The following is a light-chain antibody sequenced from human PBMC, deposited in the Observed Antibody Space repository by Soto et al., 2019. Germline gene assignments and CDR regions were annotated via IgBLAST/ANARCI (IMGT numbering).Light chain of an antibody. V-gene: IGLV3-21*04. CDR2: FDS. CDR3: QRWDRSSDQVV. J-gene: IGLJ2*01. Sequence: SYELTQPPSVSVAPGRTARITCGGSNIGNKNVHWYQQKPGQAPVLVIYFDSDRPSGIPERFSGSNSGNTATLTISRVEAGDEADYYCQRWDRSSDQVVFGGGTKLPAL. CDR1: NIGNKN.